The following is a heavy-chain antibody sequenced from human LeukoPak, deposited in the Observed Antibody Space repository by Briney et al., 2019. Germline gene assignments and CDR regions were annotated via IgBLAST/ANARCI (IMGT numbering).Heavy chain of an antibody. Sequence: GGSLRLSCVGSGCTFSSYWMTWVRQAPGKGLEWVANIKDDGSEKYSVDSVNGRFTISRDNAKNLLYLQMSSLRAEDTAVYYCARARIDYWGQGTLVTVSS. V-gene: IGHV3-7*04. CDR3: ARARIDY. CDR1: GCTFSSYW. D-gene: IGHD1-14*01. J-gene: IGHJ4*02. CDR2: IKDDGSEK.